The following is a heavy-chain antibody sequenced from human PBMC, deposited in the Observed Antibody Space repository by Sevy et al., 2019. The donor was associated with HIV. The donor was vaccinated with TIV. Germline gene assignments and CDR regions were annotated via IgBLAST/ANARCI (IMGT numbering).Heavy chain of an antibody. J-gene: IGHJ4*02. V-gene: IGHV4-61*02. CDR1: GGSIRSGRYY. CDR2: IFPSGAS. Sequence: SETLSLTCTVSGGSIRSGRYYWTWIRQPAGKGLEWIGRIFPSGASNFNPSMMSRVSMSIDTSKKQFSLRLTSVTAAETAVYYCARAAGDGYNYGYFDSWGPGTLVTVSS. D-gene: IGHD5-12*01. CDR3: ARAAGDGYNYGYFDS.